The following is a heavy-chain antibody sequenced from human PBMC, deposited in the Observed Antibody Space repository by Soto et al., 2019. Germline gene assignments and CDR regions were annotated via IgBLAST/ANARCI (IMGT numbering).Heavy chain of an antibody. J-gene: IGHJ5*02. V-gene: IGHV4-39*01. CDR1: GDSIISSDFY. Sequence: SETLSLTCTVSGDSIISSDFYWGWVRQPPGKGLEWIGSIFYLGSSYYNPSLKGRVTMSVDTSKNQFSLRLRSVTAADTALYFCARHSLALRKNNWFDPWGQGIMVTVSS. CDR3: ARHSLALRKNNWFDP. CDR2: IFYLGSS. D-gene: IGHD3-3*02.